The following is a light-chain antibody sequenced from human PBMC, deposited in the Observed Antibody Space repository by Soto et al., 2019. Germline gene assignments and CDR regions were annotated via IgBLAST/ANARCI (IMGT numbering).Light chain of an antibody. CDR3: QQRSNWPPIT. CDR2: AAS. V-gene: IGKV1-39*01. CDR1: QDVSNY. Sequence: DIKMSQSPSSLSASVGDRVTITCQASQDVSNYLNWYQQKLGKAPKLLIYAASSLQSGVPSRFSGSGSGTDFTLTISSLEPEDFAIYHCQQRSNWPPITFGQGTRLEI. J-gene: IGKJ5*01.